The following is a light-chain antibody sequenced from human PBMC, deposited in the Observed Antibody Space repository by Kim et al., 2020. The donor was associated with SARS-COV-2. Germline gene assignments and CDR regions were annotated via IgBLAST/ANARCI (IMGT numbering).Light chain of an antibody. V-gene: IGKV3-20*01. CDR1: QSISRY. Sequence: GTLSLYPGDRATLSCRASQSISRYLAWYLQKPGQARRLLIYGASTRATGIPYRFSGIGSGTDFTLTISRLEPEDFAVYYCHYYGTFGPGTKVDIK. CDR3: HYYGT. J-gene: IGKJ1*01. CDR2: GAS.